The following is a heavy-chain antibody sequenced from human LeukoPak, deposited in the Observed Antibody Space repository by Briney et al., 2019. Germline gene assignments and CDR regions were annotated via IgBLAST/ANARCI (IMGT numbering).Heavy chain of an antibody. CDR3: ARWIQLWLRGYYFDY. CDR2: IYYSGST. D-gene: IGHD5-18*01. J-gene: IGHJ4*02. CDR1: GGSISSSSYY. Sequence: SETLSLTCAVYGGSISSSSYYWGWIRQPPGKGLEWIGSIYYSGSTYYNPSLKSRVTISVDTSKNQFSLKLSSVTAADTAVYYCARWIQLWLRGYYFDYWGQGTLVTVSS. V-gene: IGHV4-39*07.